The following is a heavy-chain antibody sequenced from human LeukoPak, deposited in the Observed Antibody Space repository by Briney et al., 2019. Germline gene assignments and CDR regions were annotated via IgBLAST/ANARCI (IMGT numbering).Heavy chain of an antibody. D-gene: IGHD5-18*01. Sequence: SETLSLTCAVYGGSFNGYYWSWIRQPPGKGLEWIGEINHSGSTNYNPSLKSRVTISVDTSKNQFSLKLSSVTAADTAVYYCARGQYSYGPWGQGTLVTVSS. V-gene: IGHV4-34*01. CDR2: INHSGST. CDR1: GGSFNGYY. CDR3: ARGQYSYGP. J-gene: IGHJ5*02.